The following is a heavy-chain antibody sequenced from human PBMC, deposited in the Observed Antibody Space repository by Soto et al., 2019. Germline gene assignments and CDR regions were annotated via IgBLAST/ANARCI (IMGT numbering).Heavy chain of an antibody. Sequence: QLQLQESGPGLVKPSETLSLTCTVSGGSISSSSYYWGWIRQPPGKGLEWIGSIYYSGSTYYNPSLKSRVTISVDTSKSQFSLKLSSVTAADTAVYYCARSTYYYDSSGYFWWSQGTLVTVSS. CDR3: ARSTYYYDSSGYFW. V-gene: IGHV4-39*01. J-gene: IGHJ4*02. D-gene: IGHD3-22*01. CDR1: GGSISSSSYY. CDR2: IYYSGST.